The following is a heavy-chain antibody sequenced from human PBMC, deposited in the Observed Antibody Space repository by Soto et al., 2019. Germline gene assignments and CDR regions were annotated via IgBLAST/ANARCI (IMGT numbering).Heavy chain of an antibody. V-gene: IGHV4-39*01. Sequence: SETLSLTCTVSGGSISSSSYYWGWIRQPPGKGLEWIGSIYYSGSTYYNPSLKSRVTISVDTSKNQFSLKLSSVTAADTAVYYCASLDYSSSPNFDYWGQGTLVTVSS. D-gene: IGHD6-6*01. CDR1: GGSISSSSYY. CDR2: IYYSGST. J-gene: IGHJ4*02. CDR3: ASLDYSSSPNFDY.